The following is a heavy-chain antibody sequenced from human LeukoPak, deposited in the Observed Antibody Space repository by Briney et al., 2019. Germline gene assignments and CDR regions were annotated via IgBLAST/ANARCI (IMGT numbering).Heavy chain of an antibody. V-gene: IGHV3-21*01. CDR2: ISSSSTYI. D-gene: IGHD2-21*01. CDR3: ARDLHSGEVTI. CDR1: GFTFSIYT. J-gene: IGHJ3*02. Sequence: GGSLRPPRAASGFTFSIYTMNWVRQAPGKGLEWVSSISSSSTYIYYADSVKGRFTISRDNAKNSLYLQMNSLRAEDTAVYYCARDLHSGEVTICGQGTMVTVSS.